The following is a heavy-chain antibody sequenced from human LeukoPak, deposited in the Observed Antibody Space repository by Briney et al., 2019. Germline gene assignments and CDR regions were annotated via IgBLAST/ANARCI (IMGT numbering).Heavy chain of an antibody. V-gene: IGHV1-3*01. Sequence: ASVKVSCKASGYTFINFAINWGRQVPGQRPEWVGWINAGNGNTKYSQKFQGRVIITRDTSASTAYMELSSLTSEDTAVYYCARGPRAAADDYWGQGTLVTVSS. CDR2: INAGNGNT. CDR3: ARGPRAAADDY. CDR1: GYTFINFA. J-gene: IGHJ4*02. D-gene: IGHD6-13*01.